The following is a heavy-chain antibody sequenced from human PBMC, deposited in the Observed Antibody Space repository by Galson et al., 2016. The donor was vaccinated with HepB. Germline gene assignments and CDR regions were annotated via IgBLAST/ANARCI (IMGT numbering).Heavy chain of an antibody. J-gene: IGHJ5*02. CDR1: GFTFTSYA. CDR2: ITGSGRRI. V-gene: IGHV3-23*01. D-gene: IGHD2-21*01. CDR3: AKSRPPHNYWGDLKNLDNWFDP. Sequence: SLRLSCAASGFTFTSYAMTWVRQTPGKGLEWVSSITGSGRRIYYADSVKGRFIISRDNSKKTLYLQVNNLRVEDTAVYYCAKSRPPHNYWGDLKNLDNWFDPWGQGTLVTVSS.